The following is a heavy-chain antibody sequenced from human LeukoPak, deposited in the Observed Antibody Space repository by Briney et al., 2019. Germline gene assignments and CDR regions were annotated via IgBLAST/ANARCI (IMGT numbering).Heavy chain of an antibody. CDR3: ARHRSYYGSGSPGGYNWFDP. CDR2: IYYTGNT. V-gene: IGHV4-39*01. J-gene: IGHJ5*02. Sequence: PSETLSLTCTVSGGSISSSAYYWGWIRQPPGKGLEWIGSIYYTGNTYYNPSLKSRVTISVDTSKNQFSLKLSSVTAADTAVYYCARHRSYYGSGSPGGYNWFDPWGQGTLVTVSS. CDR1: GGSISSSAYY. D-gene: IGHD3-10*01.